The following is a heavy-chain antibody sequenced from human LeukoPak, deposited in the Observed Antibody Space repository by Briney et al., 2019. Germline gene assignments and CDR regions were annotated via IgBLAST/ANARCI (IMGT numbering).Heavy chain of an antibody. CDR3: ARAVPKGHFDY. CDR2: IYHSEST. Sequence: SETLSLTCAVSGGSISSGGYSWSWIRQPPGKGLEWIGYIYHSESTYYNPSLKSRVTISVDRSKNQFSLKLSSVTAADTAVYYCARAVPKGHFDYWGQGTLVTVSS. V-gene: IGHV4-30-2*01. CDR1: GGSISSGGYS. D-gene: IGHD4-17*01. J-gene: IGHJ4*02.